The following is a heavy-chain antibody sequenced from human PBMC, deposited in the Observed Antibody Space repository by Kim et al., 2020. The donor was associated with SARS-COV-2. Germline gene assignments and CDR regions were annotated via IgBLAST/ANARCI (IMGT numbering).Heavy chain of an antibody. CDR3: AREKAVADY. CDR2: GK. D-gene: IGHD6-13*01. V-gene: IGHV3-7*03. Sequence: GKHYVDSVKGRFTISRDNAKNSLDLQMTSLGDEDTAVYYWAREKAVADYWGQGTLVTVSS. J-gene: IGHJ4*02.